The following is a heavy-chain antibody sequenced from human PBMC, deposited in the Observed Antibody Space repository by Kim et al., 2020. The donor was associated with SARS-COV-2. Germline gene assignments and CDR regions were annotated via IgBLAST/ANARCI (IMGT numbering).Heavy chain of an antibody. Sequence: SETLSLTCTVSGGSISSYYWSWIRQPPGKGLEWIGYIYYSGSTNYNPSLKSRVTISVETSKNQFSLKLSSVTAADTAVYYCASAIEGAMDVWGQGTTVTVSS. CDR2: IYYSGST. D-gene: IGHD2-2*01. CDR1: GGSISSYY. CDR3: ASAIEGAMDV. J-gene: IGHJ6*02. V-gene: IGHV4-59*01.